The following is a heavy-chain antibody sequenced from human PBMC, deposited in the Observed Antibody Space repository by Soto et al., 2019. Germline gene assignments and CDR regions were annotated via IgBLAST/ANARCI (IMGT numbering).Heavy chain of an antibody. Sequence: GESLKISCRGSGDTFTSYWIAWVRQMPGKGLEWMGIIYPGDSDTRYSPSFQGQVTISADKSISTAYLQWSSLKASDTALYYCARHGGDRSSALYYYYYGMDVWGQGTTVTVSS. J-gene: IGHJ6*02. CDR3: ARHGGDRSSALYYYYYGMDV. D-gene: IGHD6-13*01. CDR2: IYPGDSDT. CDR1: GDTFTSYW. V-gene: IGHV5-51*01.